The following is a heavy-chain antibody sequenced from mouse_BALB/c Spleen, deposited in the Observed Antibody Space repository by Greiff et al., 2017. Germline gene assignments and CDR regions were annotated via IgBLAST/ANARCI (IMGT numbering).Heavy chain of an antibody. CDR3: ASPNFYAMDY. Sequence: EVQGVESGGDLVKPGGSLKLSCAASGFTFSSYGMSWVRQTPDKRLEWVATISSGGSYTYYPDSVKGRFTISRDNAKNTLYLQMSSLKSEDTAMYYCASPNFYAMDYWGQGTSVTVSS. CDR2: ISSGGSYT. J-gene: IGHJ4*01. V-gene: IGHV5-6*01. D-gene: IGHD4-1*01. CDR1: GFTFSSYG.